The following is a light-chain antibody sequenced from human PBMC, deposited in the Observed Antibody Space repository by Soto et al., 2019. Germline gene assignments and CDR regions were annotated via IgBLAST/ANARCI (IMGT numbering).Light chain of an antibody. CDR2: VAS. J-gene: IGKJ2*01. CDR1: QSVSDNY. Sequence: EIVLTQSPGTLSLSPGERATLSCRASQSVSDNYLAWYQQKPGPAPTLLIYVASSSSTGISDRFSGSGSGTDFTLTISILEPEDFAVYYCQQYGGSPPYTFGQGTKLEIK. CDR3: QQYGGSPPYT. V-gene: IGKV3-20*01.